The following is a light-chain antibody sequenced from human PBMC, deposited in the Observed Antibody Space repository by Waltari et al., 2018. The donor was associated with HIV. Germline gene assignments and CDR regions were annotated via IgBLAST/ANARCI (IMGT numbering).Light chain of an antibody. CDR3: QQRSKWPPLT. J-gene: IGKJ4*01. V-gene: IGKV3-11*01. CDR1: PRVTTY. Sequence: DIVLTQSPPPLSLSPGEWATIPCRARPRVTTYLAWYQQKPGQAPRLLIYDASNRASGIPARFSGSGSGTDFTLTISSLEPEDFAVYYCQQRSKWPPLTFGGGTKVEIK. CDR2: DAS.